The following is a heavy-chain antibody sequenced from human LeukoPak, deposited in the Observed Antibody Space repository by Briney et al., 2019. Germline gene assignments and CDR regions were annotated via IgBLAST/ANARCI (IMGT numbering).Heavy chain of an antibody. V-gene: IGHV5-51*01. D-gene: IGHD6-19*01. J-gene: IGHJ1*01. CDR2: IYPGDSDT. CDR1: GYSFTSYW. CDR3: ARHGQQQWLVPGEYFQH. Sequence: GESLKTSCKGSGYSFTSYWIGWVRQMPGKGLEWMGIIYPGDSDTRYSPSFQGQVTISADKSISTAYLQWSSLKASDTAMYYCARHGQQQWLVPGEYFQHWGQGTLVTVSS.